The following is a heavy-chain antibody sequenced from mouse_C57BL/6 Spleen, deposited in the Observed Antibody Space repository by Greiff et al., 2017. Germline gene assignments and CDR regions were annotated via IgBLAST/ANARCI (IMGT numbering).Heavy chain of an antibody. V-gene: IGHV1-26*01. J-gene: IGHJ1*03. Sequence: VQLQQSGPELVKPGASVKISCKASGYTFTDYYMNWVKQSHGKSLEWIGDINPNNGGTSYNQKFKGKATLSVDKSSSTAYMELRSLTSEDSAVYYCARNPPYYYGSSWYFDVWGTGTTVTVSS. CDR1: GYTFTDYY. CDR3: ARNPPYYYGSSWYFDV. D-gene: IGHD1-1*01. CDR2: INPNNGGT.